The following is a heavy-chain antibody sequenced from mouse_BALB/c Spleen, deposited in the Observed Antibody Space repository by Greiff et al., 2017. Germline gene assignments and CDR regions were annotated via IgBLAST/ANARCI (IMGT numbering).Heavy chain of an antibody. J-gene: IGHJ2*01. CDR2: INPSSGYT. V-gene: IGHV1-4*02. Sequence: VQLQQSAAELARPGASVKMSCKASGYTFTSYTMHWVKQRPGQGLEWIGYINPSSGYTEYNQKFKDKTTLTADKSSSTAYMQLSSLTSEDSAVYYCARWGTATRGLHYWGQGTTLTVSS. CDR1: GYTFTSYT. D-gene: IGHD1-2*01. CDR3: ARWGTATRGLHY.